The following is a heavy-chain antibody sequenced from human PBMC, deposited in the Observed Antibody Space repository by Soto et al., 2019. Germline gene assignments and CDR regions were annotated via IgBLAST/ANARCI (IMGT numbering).Heavy chain of an antibody. CDR1: GFTFSNAW. CDR3: TTDESSGWSDY. CDR2: IKSKTDGGTT. D-gene: IGHD6-19*01. J-gene: IGHJ4*02. Sequence: EVQLVESGGGLVKPGGSLRLSCAASGFTFSNAWMSWVRQVPGKGLEWFGRIKSKTDGGTTDYAAPVKGRFTISRDDSKNTLYLQMNSLKTEDTAVYSCTTDESSGWSDYWGQGTLVTVSS. V-gene: IGHV3-15*01.